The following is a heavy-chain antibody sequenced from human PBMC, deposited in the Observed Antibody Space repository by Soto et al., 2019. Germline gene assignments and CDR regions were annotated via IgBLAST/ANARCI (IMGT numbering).Heavy chain of an antibody. Sequence: SETLSLTCAVYGGSFSGYYWSWIRQPPGKGLEWIGEINHSGSTNYNPSLKSRVTISVDTSKNQFSLKLSSVTAADTAVYYCARYWGSGWTGIFYYYYYGMDVWGQGTTVTVSS. V-gene: IGHV4-34*01. CDR3: ARYWGSGWTGIFYYYYYGMDV. CDR1: GGSFSGYY. CDR2: INHSGST. D-gene: IGHD3-16*01. J-gene: IGHJ6*02.